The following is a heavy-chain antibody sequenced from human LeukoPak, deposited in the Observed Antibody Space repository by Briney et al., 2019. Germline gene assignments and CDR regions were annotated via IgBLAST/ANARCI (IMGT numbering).Heavy chain of an antibody. J-gene: IGHJ4*02. CDR2: INHSGST. D-gene: IGHD3-10*01. V-gene: IGHV4-34*01. CDR1: GGSFSGYY. Sequence: SETLSLTCAVYGGSFSGYYWSWIRQPPGKGLEWIGEINHSGSTSYNPSLKSRVTISVDTSKNQFSLKLSSVTAADTAVYYCARGPPYGSGSYDYWGQGTLVTVSS. CDR3: ARGPPYGSGSYDY.